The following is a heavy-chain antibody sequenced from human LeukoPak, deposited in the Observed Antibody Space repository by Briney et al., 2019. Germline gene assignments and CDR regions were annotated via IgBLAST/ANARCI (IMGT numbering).Heavy chain of an antibody. J-gene: IGHJ4*02. D-gene: IGHD3-22*01. CDR2: IHYSGIT. CDR1: GGSSSNYY. V-gene: IGHV4-59*08. Sequence: SETLSLTCTVSGGSSSNYYWNWIRQPPGKGLEWIGYIHYSGITNYNPSLKSRVTMSVDTSKNQFSLKLTSVTAADTAVYFCARHYGLNYYDSAALEYWGQGILVTVSS. CDR3: ARHYGLNYYDSAALEY.